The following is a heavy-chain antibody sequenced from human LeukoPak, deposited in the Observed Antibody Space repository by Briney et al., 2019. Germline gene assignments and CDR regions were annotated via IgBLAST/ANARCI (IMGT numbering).Heavy chain of an antibody. CDR1: GFTFSRDT. D-gene: IGHD3-9*01. CDR2: IYSGGST. Sequence: GGSLRLSCAASGFTFSRDTIHWVRQAPGKGLEWVSVIYSGGSTYYADSVKGRFTISRDNSKNTLYLQMNSLRADDTAVYFCAKARLANWGQGTLVTVSS. CDR3: AKARLAN. V-gene: IGHV3-53*01. J-gene: IGHJ4*02.